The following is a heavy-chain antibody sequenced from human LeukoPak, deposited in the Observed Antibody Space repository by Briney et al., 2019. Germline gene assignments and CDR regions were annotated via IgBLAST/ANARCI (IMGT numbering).Heavy chain of an antibody. CDR3: ARGDERDSSGWYTYYYYYGMDV. Sequence: GSLRLSCTASGFTFGDYAMSWFRQAPGKGLEWIGEINHSGSTNYNPSLKSRVTISVDTSKNQFSLKLSSVTAADTAVYYCARGDERDSSGWYTYYYYYGMDVWGQGTTVTVSS. V-gene: IGHV4-34*01. CDR2: INHSGST. CDR1: GFTFGDYA. J-gene: IGHJ6*02. D-gene: IGHD6-19*01.